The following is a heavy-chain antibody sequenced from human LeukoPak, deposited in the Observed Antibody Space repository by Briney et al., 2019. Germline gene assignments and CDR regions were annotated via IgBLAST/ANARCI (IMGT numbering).Heavy chain of an antibody. CDR1: GDSITSGDYY. CDR3: ARHLSGSSWFDP. V-gene: IGHV4-30-4*08. CDR2: MHYTGNT. D-gene: IGHD1-26*01. J-gene: IGHJ5*02. Sequence: SETLSLTCTVSGDSITSGDYYWTWIRQPPGKCLEWVAYMHYTGNTYYNSSLKSRLTISVDTSKNQFSLRLSFVTAADTAMYYCARHLSGSSWFDPWGQGTLVTVSS.